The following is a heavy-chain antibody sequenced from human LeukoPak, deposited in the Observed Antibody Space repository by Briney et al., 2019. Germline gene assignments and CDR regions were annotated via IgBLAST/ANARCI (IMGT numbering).Heavy chain of an antibody. CDR2: ISYDGSNK. V-gene: IGHV3-30-3*01. D-gene: IGHD6-13*01. CDR1: GFTFSSYA. J-gene: IGHJ3*02. Sequence: GGSLRLSCAASGFTFSSYAMHWVRQAPGKGLEWVAVISYDGSNKYYADSVKGRFTISRDNSKNTLYLQMNSLRAEDTAVYYCARGTSSWRNAFDIWGQGTMVTVSS. CDR3: ARGTSSWRNAFDI.